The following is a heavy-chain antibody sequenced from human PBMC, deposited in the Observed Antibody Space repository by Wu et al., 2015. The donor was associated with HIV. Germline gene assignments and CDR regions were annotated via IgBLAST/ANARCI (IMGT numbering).Heavy chain of an antibody. CDR2: ISADNINT. V-gene: IGHV1-18*01. J-gene: IGHJ5*02. CDR3: ARGIAVTPMANWFRP. Sequence: QVQLVQSGPEVKNPGASVKVSCKAFGYTFTSYGVSWVRQAPGQGLEWMGWISADNINTHYAQKLQGRVTLTTDTSTSTAYMELRSLRSDDTAVYYCARGIAVTPMANWFRPWGRREPWSPSPQ. D-gene: IGHD6-19*01. CDR1: GYTFTSYG.